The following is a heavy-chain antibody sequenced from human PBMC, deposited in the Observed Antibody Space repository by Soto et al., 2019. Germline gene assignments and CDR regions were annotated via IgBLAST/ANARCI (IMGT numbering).Heavy chain of an antibody. Sequence: GASVKVSCKASGYTFTSYGISWVRQAPGQGLEWMGWISAYNGNTNYAQKLQGRVTITTDTSTSTAYMELSSLRSEDTAVYYCARDSVVVPEGGWFDPWGQGTLVTVSS. J-gene: IGHJ5*02. CDR3: ARDSVVVPEGGWFDP. CDR1: GYTFTSYG. CDR2: ISAYNGNT. D-gene: IGHD2-15*01. V-gene: IGHV1-18*01.